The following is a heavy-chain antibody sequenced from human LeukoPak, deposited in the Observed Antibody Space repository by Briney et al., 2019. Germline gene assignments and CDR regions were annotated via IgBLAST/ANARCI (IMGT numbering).Heavy chain of an antibody. D-gene: IGHD2-2*01. J-gene: IGHJ4*02. CDR1: GYTFTGYY. CDR2: INPNSGGT. V-gene: IGHV1-2*02. CDR3: ARVRTVVVPAADNFDY. Sequence: ASVKVSCKASGYTFTGYYMHWVRQAPGQGLEWMGWINPNSGGTNYAQKFQGRVTMTRDTSISTAYMELSRLRSDDTAVYYCARVRTVVVPAADNFDYWGQGTLVTVSP.